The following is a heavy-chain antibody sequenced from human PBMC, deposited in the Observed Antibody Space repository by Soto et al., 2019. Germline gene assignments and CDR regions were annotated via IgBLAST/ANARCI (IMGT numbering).Heavy chain of an antibody. CDR3: AKALGSIFFDY. V-gene: IGHV3-23*01. Sequence: SGRFLRLSCASAWLIGGDIYMTWVRQAPGKGLEWVSSIGGSGGRTYYADSVKGRFTISRDNSRNTLYLQMNSLRAEDTAVYYCAKALGSIFFDYWGQGT. CDR2: IGGSGGRT. CDR1: WLIGGDIY. J-gene: IGHJ4*02.